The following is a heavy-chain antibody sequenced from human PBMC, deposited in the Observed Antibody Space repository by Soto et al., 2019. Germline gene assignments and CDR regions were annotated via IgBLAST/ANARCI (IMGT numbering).Heavy chain of an antibody. J-gene: IGHJ6*03. D-gene: IGHD3-10*01. CDR3: AHRRDHYYGSVSYYNGPPHYYYMAV. CDR2: IYWDDDK. V-gene: IGHV2-5*02. CDR1: GFSLSTSGVG. Sequence: QITLKESGPTLVKPTQTLTLTCTFSGFSLSTSGVGVGWIRQPPGKALEWLPLIYWDDDKRYSPSLKSRLTITQDTSKDQVVLTMTNIDPVDTATYYCAHRRDHYYGSVSYYNGPPHYYYMAVWGKGTTVTVYS.